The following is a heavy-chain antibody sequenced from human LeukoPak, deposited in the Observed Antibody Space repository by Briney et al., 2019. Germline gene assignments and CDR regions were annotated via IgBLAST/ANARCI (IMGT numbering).Heavy chain of an antibody. Sequence: ASVKVSCKASGYTFTGYYMHWVRQAPGQGLEWMGWINPNSGGTNYAQKFQGRVTMTRDTSISTAYMELSRLRSDDTAVYYCARGPYYYDSSGYYFWAFDIWGQGTMVTVSS. CDR2: INPNSGGT. CDR3: ARGPYYYDSSGYYFWAFDI. D-gene: IGHD3-22*01. J-gene: IGHJ3*02. V-gene: IGHV1-2*02. CDR1: GYTFTGYY.